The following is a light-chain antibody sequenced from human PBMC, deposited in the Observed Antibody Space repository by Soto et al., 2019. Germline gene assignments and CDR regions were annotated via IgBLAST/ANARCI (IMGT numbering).Light chain of an antibody. Sequence: IQMTQSPSSVSASVGDRVTITCRASQSISSYLNWYQQKPGKAPQLLIYEASSLESGVPSRFSGSGSGTEFTLTIGGLQPDDFATYYCQQFNSYPITFGQGTRLEIK. CDR1: QSISSY. V-gene: IGKV1-13*02. CDR2: EAS. J-gene: IGKJ5*01. CDR3: QQFNSYPIT.